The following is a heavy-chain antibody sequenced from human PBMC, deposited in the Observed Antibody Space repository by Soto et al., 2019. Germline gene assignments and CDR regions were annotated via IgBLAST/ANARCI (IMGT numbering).Heavy chain of an antibody. J-gene: IGHJ6*01. V-gene: IGHV3-23*01. CDR1: VLTFRIHG. D-gene: IGHD2-21*02. CDR2: ISGNRDAT. Sequence: WGSLRISCASSVLTFRIHGMGGVGQDPGKGLEWVSTISGNRDATYYADSVKGRFTISRDNSKNTLYLQMTSLRADDTAVYYCANQTIRSAYLVTLNGMDVWGHGTTVTVSS. CDR3: ANQTIRSAYLVTLNGMDV.